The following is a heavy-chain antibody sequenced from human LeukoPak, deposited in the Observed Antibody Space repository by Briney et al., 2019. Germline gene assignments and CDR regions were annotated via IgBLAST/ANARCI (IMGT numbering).Heavy chain of an antibody. CDR3: ARGPRIQLWLEEVMGAFDI. D-gene: IGHD5-18*01. Sequence: SETLSLTCAVYGGSFSGYYWSWIRQPPGKGLEWIGEINHSGSTNYNPSLKSRVTISVDTSKNQFSLKLSSVTAADTAVYYCARGPRIQLWLEEVMGAFDIWGPGTMVTVSS. V-gene: IGHV4-34*01. CDR1: GGSFSGYY. J-gene: IGHJ3*02. CDR2: INHSGST.